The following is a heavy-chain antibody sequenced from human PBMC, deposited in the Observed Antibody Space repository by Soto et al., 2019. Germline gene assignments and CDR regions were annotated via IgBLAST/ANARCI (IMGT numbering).Heavy chain of an antibody. V-gene: IGHV1-45*02. J-gene: IGHJ4*02. Sequence: QMQLVQSGAAVKKPGSSVTVSCKALGNTFTYRYLHWVRQAPGQALEWMGWITPFNGDVHYAQKFQERVTSTRDRSIKTAYMRMSSLRSEDTAMYYCASGAAGSGPFTWELPDHWGQGTLVTVSS. D-gene: IGHD1-26*01. CDR3: ASGAAGSGPFTWELPDH. CDR1: GNTFTYRY. CDR2: ITPFNGDV.